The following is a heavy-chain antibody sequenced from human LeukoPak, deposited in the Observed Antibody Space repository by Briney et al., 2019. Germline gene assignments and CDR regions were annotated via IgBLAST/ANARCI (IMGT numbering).Heavy chain of an antibody. D-gene: IGHD4-17*01. V-gene: IGHV3-23*01. CDR2: ISGSGQSA. J-gene: IGHJ3*01. CDR3: AKINDYGALDACDV. CDR1: GFSFHSYA. Sequence: PGGSLRLSCAASGFSFHSYAMSWVRQAPGKGLEWVSGISGSGQSAHYADSVRGRFTISRDNSKSTVYIQMNSLRVEDTAVYYCAKINDYGALDACDVWGQGTMVSVSS.